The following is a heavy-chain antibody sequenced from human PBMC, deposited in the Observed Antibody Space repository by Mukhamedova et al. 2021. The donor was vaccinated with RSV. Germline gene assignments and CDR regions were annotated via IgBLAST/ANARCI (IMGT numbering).Heavy chain of an antibody. CDR1: GYSFTNFW. Sequence: SGYSFTNFWIAWVRQMPGKGLEWMGIIHPSDSRTTYSPFFQGQVTFSVDKSINTAYLQWSSLKASDTAIYYCARHNCYDNWGQG. D-gene: IGHD2-21*01. J-gene: IGHJ3*02. CDR2: IHPSDSRT. CDR3: ARHNCYDN. V-gene: IGHV5-51*01.